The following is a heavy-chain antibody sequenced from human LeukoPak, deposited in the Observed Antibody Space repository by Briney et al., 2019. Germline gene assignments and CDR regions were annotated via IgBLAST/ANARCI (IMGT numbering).Heavy chain of an antibody. CDR2: ISSSGSTI. V-gene: IGHV3-11*01. J-gene: IGHJ4*02. D-gene: IGHD6-19*01. CDR1: GCTFSDYY. CDR3: ARDGQQWLVGGLDY. Sequence: GGSLRLSCTASGCTFSDYYMSWIRQAPGQGLEWVSYISSSGSTIYYADSVKGRFTISRDNAKNSLYLQMNSLRAEDTAVYCCARDGQQWLVGGLDYWGQGTLVTVSS.